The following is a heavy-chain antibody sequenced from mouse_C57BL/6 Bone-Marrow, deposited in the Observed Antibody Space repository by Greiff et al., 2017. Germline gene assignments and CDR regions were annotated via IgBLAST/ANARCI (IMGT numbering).Heavy chain of an antibody. D-gene: IGHD1-1*01. CDR2: SSSGGSYT. CDR1: GFTFSSYG. Sequence: EVKLMESGGDLVKPGGSLKLSCAASGFTFSSYGMSWVRQTPDKRLEWVATSSSGGSYTYYPDSVKGRFTITRDNAKNTLYLQMSSLKSEDTAMYYCARPTVYYAMDYWGQGTSVTVSS. V-gene: IGHV5-6*01. CDR3: ARPTVYYAMDY. J-gene: IGHJ4*01.